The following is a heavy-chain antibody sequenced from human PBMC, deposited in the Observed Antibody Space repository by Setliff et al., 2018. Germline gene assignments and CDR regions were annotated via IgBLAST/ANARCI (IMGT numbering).Heavy chain of an antibody. CDR2: IYPGDSDT. Sequence: PGESLKISCKGSGYRLSSHWIGWVRQMPGKGLEWMGIIYPGDSDTRYSPSFQGQVTISADKSISTAYLQWSSLKASDTAMYYCARQTGSGDDAFDIWGQGTMVTVSS. J-gene: IGHJ3*02. V-gene: IGHV5-51*01. D-gene: IGHD7-27*01. CDR1: GYRLSSHW. CDR3: ARQTGSGDDAFDI.